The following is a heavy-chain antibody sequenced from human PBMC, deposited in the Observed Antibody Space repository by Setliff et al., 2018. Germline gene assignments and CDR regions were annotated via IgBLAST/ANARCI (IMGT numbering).Heavy chain of an antibody. Sequence: PSENLSLTCTVSGGSLSGSLRGYAVFWGWIRQSPGKELEWIGSAYYNGDSYYNPSLKSRVTMSVDTSRNQFSLHLISVTAADTAVYYCARHVGTRSRGYNYYYYFMDVWGKGTTVTAP. D-gene: IGHD3-10*01. J-gene: IGHJ6*03. CDR3: ARHVGTRSRGYNYYYYFMDV. CDR2: AYYNGDS. CDR1: GGSLSGSLRGYAVF. V-gene: IGHV4-39*01.